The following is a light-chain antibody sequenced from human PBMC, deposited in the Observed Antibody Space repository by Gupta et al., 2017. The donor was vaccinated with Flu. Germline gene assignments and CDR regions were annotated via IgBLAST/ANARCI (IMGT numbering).Light chain of an antibody. V-gene: IGLV6-57*01. CDR1: SGNIASNY. Sequence: NFMLTQPHSVSESPGTTVTISCTRSSGNIASNYVQCFQQRPGSPPTPVIYEDTERPSGVPDRFSGSTDSASKAASPTISGLKTDDEAYYYVQSYDTRYHGVFGGGTKLTVL. J-gene: IGLJ3*02. CDR2: EDT. CDR3: QSYDTRYHGV.